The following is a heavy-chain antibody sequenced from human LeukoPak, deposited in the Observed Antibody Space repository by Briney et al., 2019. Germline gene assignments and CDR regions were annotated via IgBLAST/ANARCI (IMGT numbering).Heavy chain of an antibody. J-gene: IGHJ5*02. CDR2: IYPDDSDT. D-gene: IGHD2-21*02. CDR1: EYSFITHW. Sequence: GESLKICCKGSEYSFITHWIAWVRQMPGKGLEWMGIIYPDDSDTKYSPSFQGQVIISADKSIRTAYLQWSSLKASDTAVYYCARLDWTGGNFYSSWGQGTQVIVSS. CDR3: ARLDWTGGNFYSS. V-gene: IGHV5-51*01.